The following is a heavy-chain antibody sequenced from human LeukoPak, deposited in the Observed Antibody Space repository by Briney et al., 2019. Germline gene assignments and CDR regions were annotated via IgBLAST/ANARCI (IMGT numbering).Heavy chain of an antibody. Sequence: SETLSLTCTVSGGSISSYYWSWIRQPPGKGLEWIGYIYYSGSTNYNPSLKSRVTISVDTSKNQFSLKLSSVTAADTAVYYCARGVRTSLDYWGQGTLVTVSS. J-gene: IGHJ4*02. CDR1: GGSISSYY. CDR2: IYYSGST. V-gene: IGHV4-59*01. D-gene: IGHD1-1*01. CDR3: ARGVRTSLDY.